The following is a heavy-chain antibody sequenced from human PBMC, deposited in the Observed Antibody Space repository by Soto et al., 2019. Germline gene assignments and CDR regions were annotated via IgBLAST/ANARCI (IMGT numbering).Heavy chain of an antibody. Sequence: QVQLVQSGAEAKKPGASVKVSCKASGYTFTSYYMHWVRQAPGQGLEWMGIINPSGGSTSYAQKYQGRVIMTRDTSTSTVYMERSSLRSEDTAVYYCARDRKVSGYSYVNYYGMDVWGQGTTVTVSS. D-gene: IGHD5-18*01. J-gene: IGHJ6*02. V-gene: IGHV1-46*01. CDR1: GYTFTSYY. CDR3: ARDRKVSGYSYVNYYGMDV. CDR2: INPSGGST.